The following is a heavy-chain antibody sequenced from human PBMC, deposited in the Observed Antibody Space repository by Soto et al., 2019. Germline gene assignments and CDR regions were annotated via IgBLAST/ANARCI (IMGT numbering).Heavy chain of an antibody. CDR1: GFTFGDYA. CDR3: TRDLDTAMVSYYYYGMDV. CDR2: IRSKAYGGTT. Sequence: GGSLRVSCTASGFTFGDYAMSWFRQAPGKGLEWVGFIRSKAYGGTTEYAASVKGRFTISRDDSKSIAYLQMNSLKTEDTAVYYCTRDLDTAMVSYYYYGMDVWGQGTTVTVSS. J-gene: IGHJ6*02. V-gene: IGHV3-49*03. D-gene: IGHD5-18*01.